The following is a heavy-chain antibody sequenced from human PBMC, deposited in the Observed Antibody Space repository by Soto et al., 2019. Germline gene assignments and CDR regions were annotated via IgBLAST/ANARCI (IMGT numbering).Heavy chain of an antibody. D-gene: IGHD5-18*01. Sequence: SVKVSCKASGGTFSSYAISWVRQAPGQGLEWMGGIIPIFGTANYAQKFQGRVTITADESTSTAYMELSSLRSEDTAVYYCARIQLETPLKRGEGYYYYGMDVWGQGTTVTVSS. CDR3: ARIQLETPLKRGEGYYYYGMDV. J-gene: IGHJ6*02. V-gene: IGHV1-69*13. CDR1: GGTFSSYA. CDR2: IIPIFGTA.